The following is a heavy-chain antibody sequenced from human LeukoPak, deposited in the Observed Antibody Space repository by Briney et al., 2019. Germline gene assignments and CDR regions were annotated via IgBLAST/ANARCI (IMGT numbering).Heavy chain of an antibody. CDR1: GYTLTELC. Sequence: ASVTVSCKVSGYTLTELCMYWVRQAPGKRLEWMGGFDPEDGETIYAQKFQGRVTMTEDTSTDTAYMELSSVRSEDTAVYYCATDLYGSGSYYFDYWGQGTLVTVSS. CDR3: ATDLYGSGSYYFDY. J-gene: IGHJ4*02. CDR2: FDPEDGET. D-gene: IGHD3-10*01. V-gene: IGHV1-24*01.